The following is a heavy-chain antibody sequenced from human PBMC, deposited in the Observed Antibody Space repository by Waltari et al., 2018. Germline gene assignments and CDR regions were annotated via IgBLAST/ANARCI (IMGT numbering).Heavy chain of an antibody. V-gene: IGHV3-48*03. Sequence: EVQLVESGGGLVQPGGSLRLSCAASGFTFSSYEMNWVRQAPGKGRWWVADISSSGSPIYYADSVKGRFTISRDNAANSLYLQMNSLRVEDTAVYYCAREGSFYFDSWGQGTLVTVSS. D-gene: IGHD3-10*01. CDR3: AREGSFYFDS. CDR1: GFTFSSYE. J-gene: IGHJ4*02. CDR2: ISSSGSPI.